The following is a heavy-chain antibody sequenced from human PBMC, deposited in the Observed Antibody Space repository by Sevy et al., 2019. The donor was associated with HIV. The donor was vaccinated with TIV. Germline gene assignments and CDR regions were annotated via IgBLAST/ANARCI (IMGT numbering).Heavy chain of an antibody. Sequence: GGSLRLSCAASGFTFSSYWMHWVRQAPGKGLVWVSRINSDGSSTSYADSVKGRFTISRDNAKNTLYLQMNSLRAEDTAGYYCARGGDCSSTSCHLNDAFDIWGQGTMVTVSS. J-gene: IGHJ3*02. CDR2: INSDGSST. D-gene: IGHD2-2*01. CDR3: ARGGDCSSTSCHLNDAFDI. V-gene: IGHV3-74*01. CDR1: GFTFSSYW.